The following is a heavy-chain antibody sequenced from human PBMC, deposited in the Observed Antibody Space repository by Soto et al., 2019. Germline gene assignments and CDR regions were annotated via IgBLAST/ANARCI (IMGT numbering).Heavy chain of an antibody. CDR3: PRDMSALDY. J-gene: IGHJ4*02. CDR1: GFTFSARW. Sequence: EVQLVESGGGLVQPGGSLRLSCAASGFTFSARWMSWVRQAPGKGLEWVANIKEDGTGQYYVDSVKGRFTISRDNAKNSLYLQMNSLRAEDTAVYYCPRDMSALDYWGQGTQVTVSS. V-gene: IGHV3-7*03. CDR2: IKEDGTGQ. D-gene: IGHD3-10*02.